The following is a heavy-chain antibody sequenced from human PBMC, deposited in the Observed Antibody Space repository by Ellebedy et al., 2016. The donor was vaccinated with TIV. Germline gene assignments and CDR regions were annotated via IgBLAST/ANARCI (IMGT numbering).Heavy chain of an antibody. CDR2: IDQDGNKK. V-gene: IGHV3-7*03. D-gene: IGHD3-10*01. CDR1: GFTFRPYS. CDR3: ARDRSLIRGVIDAFDL. J-gene: IGHJ3*01. Sequence: GGSLRLXXGGSGFTFRPYSMTWVRQAPGKGLQWVANIDQDGNKKFYVDSVKGRFTISRDNANNSLYLQINSLRVEDTAVYYCARDRSLIRGVIDAFDLWGQGTMVTVSS.